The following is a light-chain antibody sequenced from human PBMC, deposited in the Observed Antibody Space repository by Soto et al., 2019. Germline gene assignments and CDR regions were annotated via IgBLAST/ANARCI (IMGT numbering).Light chain of an antibody. Sequence: DIQMTQSPSSLSASVGDRVTITCRASQGISNYLAWYQQKPGKVPQLLIYDASTLQSVVPSRFSGSGSGTYFTLTISSLQPEDVATYYCQKYNSAPWTFGQWTKLEIK. CDR1: QGISNY. CDR3: QKYNSAPWT. V-gene: IGKV1-27*01. CDR2: DAS. J-gene: IGKJ1*01.